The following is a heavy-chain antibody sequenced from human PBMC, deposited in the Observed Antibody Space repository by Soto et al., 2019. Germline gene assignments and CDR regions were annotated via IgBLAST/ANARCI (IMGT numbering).Heavy chain of an antibody. CDR2: ISGGGDYT. J-gene: IGHJ6*02. CDR1: GFSFSSYA. Sequence: EVQLLESGGGLVQPGGSLRLSCAASGFSFSSYAMSWVRQTPGKGLEWVSTISGGGDYTYYADSVKGRFNISRDNSKNTLYLQMNSLRADDTAVYYCAKERYYDYVWETYYHCGMDVWGQGTAVTVSS. D-gene: IGHD3-16*01. CDR3: AKERYYDYVWETYYHCGMDV. V-gene: IGHV3-23*01.